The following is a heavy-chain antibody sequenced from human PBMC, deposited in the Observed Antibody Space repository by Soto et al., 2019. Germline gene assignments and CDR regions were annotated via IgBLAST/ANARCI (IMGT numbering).Heavy chain of an antibody. J-gene: IGHJ6*02. CDR1: GFTFSSYS. CDR3: ARDHHLSGEDQLLYYYYYYGMDV. CDR2: ISSSSSYI. D-gene: IGHD2-2*01. Sequence: EVQLVESGGGLVKPGGSLRLSCAASGFTFSSYSMNWVRQAPGKGLEWVSSISSSSSYIYYADSVKGRFTISRDNAKNSLYLQMNSLRAEDTAVYYCARDHHLSGEDQLLYYYYYYGMDVWGQGTTVTVSS. V-gene: IGHV3-21*01.